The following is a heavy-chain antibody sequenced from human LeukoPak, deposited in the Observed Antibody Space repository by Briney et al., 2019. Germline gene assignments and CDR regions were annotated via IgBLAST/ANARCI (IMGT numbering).Heavy chain of an antibody. J-gene: IGHJ5*02. Sequence: SVKVSCKASGGTFSSYAISWVRQAPGQGLEWMGGIIPIFGTANYAQKFQGRVTITADESTSTAYMELSSLRSEDTAVYYCARGIVVVVAAANWFDPWGQGTLVTVSS. V-gene: IGHV1-69*13. CDR1: GGTFSSYA. CDR3: ARGIVVVVAAANWFDP. CDR2: IIPIFGTA. D-gene: IGHD2-15*01.